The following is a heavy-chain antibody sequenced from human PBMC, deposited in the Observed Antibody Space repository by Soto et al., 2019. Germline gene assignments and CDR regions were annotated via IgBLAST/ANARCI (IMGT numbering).Heavy chain of an antibody. CDR3: AEMACSSTSCYRYFDWLSPFDY. V-gene: IGHV3-23*01. D-gene: IGHD2-2*01. CDR1: GFTFSSYA. J-gene: IGHJ4*02. Sequence: GGSLRLSCAASGFTFSSYAMSWVRQAPGKGLEWVSAISGSGGSTYYADSVKGRFTISRDNSKNTLYLQMNSLRAEDTAVYYCAEMACSSTSCYRYFDWLSPFDYWGQGTLVTVSS. CDR2: ISGSGGST.